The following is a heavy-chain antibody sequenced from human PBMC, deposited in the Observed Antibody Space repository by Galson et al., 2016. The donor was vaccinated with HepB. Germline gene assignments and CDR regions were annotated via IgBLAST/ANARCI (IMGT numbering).Heavy chain of an antibody. CDR2: IYWDDDK. CDR3: ARCSGEHIGFDAFDI. Sequence: PALVKPTQTLTLTCTLSGFSLSSSGVGVGWIRQPPGKALEWLALIYWDDDKRYSPSLKSRLTITKDTSKNQVVLRMTNLDPMDTATYYCARCSGEHIGFDAFDIWGQGIMVTVSS. CDR1: GFSLSSSGVG. D-gene: IGHD2-21*01. J-gene: IGHJ3*02. V-gene: IGHV2-5*02.